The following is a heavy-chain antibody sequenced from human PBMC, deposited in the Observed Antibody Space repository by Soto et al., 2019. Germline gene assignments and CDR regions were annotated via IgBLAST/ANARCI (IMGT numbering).Heavy chain of an antibody. J-gene: IGHJ4*02. CDR2: FESGGSI. CDR3: ARAGVTPHFFDY. CDR1: GFTFSTYA. Sequence: GSLRLSCAASGFTFSTYAMSWVRQAPGKGLEWVSVFESGGSIYYADSVKGRFIISRDYAKNTVYLQMNSLRADDTAVYYCARAGVTPHFFDYWGQGTLVTVSS. D-gene: IGHD2-21*02. V-gene: IGHV3-23*01.